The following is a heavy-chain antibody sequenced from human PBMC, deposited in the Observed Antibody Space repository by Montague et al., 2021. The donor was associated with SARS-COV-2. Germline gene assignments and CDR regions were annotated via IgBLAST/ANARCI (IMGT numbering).Heavy chain of an antibody. CDR2: SNYDGTDR. CDR1: GFSFSGHW. Sequence: SLRLSCAASGFSFSGHWMHWVRQSPGKGLEWVSRSNYDGTDRSYADFVKGRFTISRDNAKNTLYLEVNSLGAEDTAVYHCARDARNWNRVDYWGQGTLVTVS. V-gene: IGHV3-74*01. J-gene: IGHJ4*02. CDR3: ARDARNWNRVDY. D-gene: IGHD1-1*01.